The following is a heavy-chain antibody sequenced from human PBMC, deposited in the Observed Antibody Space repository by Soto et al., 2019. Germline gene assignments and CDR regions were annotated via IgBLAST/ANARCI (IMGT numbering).Heavy chain of an antibody. V-gene: IGHV4-59*01. D-gene: IGHD2-2*01. CDR2: IYYSGST. Sequence: QVQLQESGPGLVKPSETLSLTCTVSGGSISSYYWSWIRQPPGKGLEWIGYIYYSGSTNYNPSLKRRVTISVDTSQNQLSLKLSSVTAADTAVYYCATTYCSSTSCYRGFDYWGQGTLVTVSS. CDR1: GGSISSYY. J-gene: IGHJ4*02. CDR3: ATTYCSSTSCYRGFDY.